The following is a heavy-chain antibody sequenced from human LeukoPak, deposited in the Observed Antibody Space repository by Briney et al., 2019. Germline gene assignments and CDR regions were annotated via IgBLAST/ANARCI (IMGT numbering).Heavy chain of an antibody. Sequence: GGSLRLSCEASGFTFTSFGMHWVRQAPGRGLGGVAFIWDDGSDKYYADSVKGRFTIARDNSLNTLSLQTNTLQVDDPAVYYCARDHPSDGTFFDYWGQGTLVTVSS. J-gene: IGHJ4*02. V-gene: IGHV3-33*01. D-gene: IGHD1-14*01. CDR3: ARDHPSDGTFFDY. CDR1: GFTFTSFG. CDR2: IWDDGSDK.